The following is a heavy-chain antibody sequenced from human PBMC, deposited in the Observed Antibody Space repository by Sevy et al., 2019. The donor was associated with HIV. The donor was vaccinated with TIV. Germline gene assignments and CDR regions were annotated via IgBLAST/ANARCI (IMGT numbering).Heavy chain of an antibody. CDR3: ARDIYSSGNGMDV. CDR1: GYTFTGYY. D-gene: IGHD6-19*01. Sequence: ASVKVSCKASGYTFTGYYMHWVRQAPGQGLEWMGWINPNSGGTNYAKKFQGRVTMTRERSISTAYMGLGRLRSDDTAVYYCARDIYSSGNGMDVWGQGTTVTVSS. J-gene: IGHJ6*02. CDR2: INPNSGGT. V-gene: IGHV1-2*02.